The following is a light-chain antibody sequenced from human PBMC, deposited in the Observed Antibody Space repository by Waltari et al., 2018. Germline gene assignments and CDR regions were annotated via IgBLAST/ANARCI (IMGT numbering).Light chain of an antibody. V-gene: IGKV3-20*01. J-gene: IGKJ1*01. CDR1: QSISRT. CDR2: AAS. CDR3: QRYLRVPVT. Sequence: EIVLKPSPGTLSFSPGERVHLPCRASQSISRTLVWYQKKPGQAHRLLIYAASTRATCIPDRFMGSESGADFSLTISRLEPEDFAVYYCQRYLRVPVTFGQGTKVEIK.